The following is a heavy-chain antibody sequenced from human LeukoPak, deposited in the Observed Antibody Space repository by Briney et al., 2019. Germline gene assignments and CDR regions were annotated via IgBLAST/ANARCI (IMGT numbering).Heavy chain of an antibody. J-gene: IGHJ5*02. Sequence: SETLSLTCTVSGGSISSGGYYWSWIRQHPGNGLEWIGYIYCSGSTYYNPSLKSRVTISVDTSKNQFSLKLSSVTAADTAVYYCARGSFMVRGVGDNWFDPWGQGTLVTVSS. V-gene: IGHV4-31*03. CDR2: IYCSGST. D-gene: IGHD3-10*01. CDR3: ARGSFMVRGVGDNWFDP. CDR1: GGSISSGGYY.